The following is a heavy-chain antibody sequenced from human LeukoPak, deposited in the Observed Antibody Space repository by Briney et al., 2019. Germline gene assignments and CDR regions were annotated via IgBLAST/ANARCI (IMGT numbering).Heavy chain of an antibody. CDR3: ARSLIVASEDY. Sequence: KPGGSLRLSCAASGFRFDSFYMGWIRQVPGKGLDYIALISASGAVPYYAESVEGRVTISRDNAKNSVSLQMNSLSADDTAIYYCARSLIVASEDYWGQGTQVIVSS. D-gene: IGHD3-22*01. CDR2: ISASGAVP. CDR1: GFRFDSFY. J-gene: IGHJ4*02. V-gene: IGHV3-11*04.